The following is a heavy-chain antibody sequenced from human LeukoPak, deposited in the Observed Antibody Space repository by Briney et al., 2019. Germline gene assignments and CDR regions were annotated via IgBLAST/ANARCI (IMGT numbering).Heavy chain of an antibody. Sequence: GESLKISCKGSGYSFTSYWIGWVRQMPGRGLEWMGRIDPSASQTNYNPSFRGHLTISVDTSVSTAYLQWNSLKASDTAIYYCARRNRDKSISLDLWGPGTVVTVSS. V-gene: IGHV5-10-1*01. CDR2: IDPSASQT. D-gene: IGHD5-24*01. J-gene: IGHJ2*01. CDR3: ARRNRDKSISLDL. CDR1: GYSFTSYW.